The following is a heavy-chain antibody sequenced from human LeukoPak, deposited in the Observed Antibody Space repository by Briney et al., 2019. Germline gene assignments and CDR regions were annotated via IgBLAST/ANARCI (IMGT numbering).Heavy chain of an antibody. D-gene: IGHD1-1*01. CDR2: ISYDGSNK. J-gene: IGHJ4*02. Sequence: GRSLRLSCAASGFTFSSYAMHWVRQAPGKGLEWVAVISYDGSNKYYADSVKGRFTISRDNSKNTLYPQMNSLRAEDTAVYYCARDRFAGTTLYFDYWGQGTLVTVSS. V-gene: IGHV3-30*01. CDR3: ARDRFAGTTLYFDY. CDR1: GFTFSSYA.